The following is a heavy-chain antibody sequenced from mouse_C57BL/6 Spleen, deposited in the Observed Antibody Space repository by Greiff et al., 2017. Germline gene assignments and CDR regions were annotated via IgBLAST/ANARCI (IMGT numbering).Heavy chain of an antibody. CDR3: ARRDYWDYDYDYYAMDY. D-gene: IGHD2-4*01. CDR1: GYTFTSYW. Sequence: QVQLQQPGAELVRPGTSVKLSCKASGYTFTSYWMHWVKQRPGQGLEWIGVIDPSDSYTNYNQKFKGKATLTVDTSSSTAYMQLSSLTSEDSAVYYCARRDYWDYDYDYYAMDYWGQGTSVTVSS. J-gene: IGHJ4*01. CDR2: IDPSDSYT. V-gene: IGHV1-59*01.